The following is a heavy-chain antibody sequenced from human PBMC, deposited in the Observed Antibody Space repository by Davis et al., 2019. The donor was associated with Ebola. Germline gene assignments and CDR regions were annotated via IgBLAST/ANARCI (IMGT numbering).Heavy chain of an antibody. CDR3: AKGVRYCSDVTCYTVMSGFEC. CDR2: ISQSGGST. V-gene: IGHV3-23*01. J-gene: IGHJ4*02. CDR1: GFTFSDYA. D-gene: IGHD2-15*01. Sequence: GGSLRLSCAASGFTFSDYAMRWVRQVPGKGLEWVSTISQSGGSTYYADSVKGRFTISRDNSKNTLYLQMNSLRAEDTAVYYCAKGVRYCSDVTCYTVMSGFECWGQGTLVTVSS.